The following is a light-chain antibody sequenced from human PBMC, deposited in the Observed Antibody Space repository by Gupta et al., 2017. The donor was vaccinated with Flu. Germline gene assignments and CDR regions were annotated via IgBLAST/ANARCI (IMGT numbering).Light chain of an antibody. V-gene: IGLV1-51*01. Sequence: QSALTQPPSVSAAPGQKVTISCSGSSSTIGSNYVSWYQQLPGTVPTLRILANNKRPSGIPDRFSFSNSGTYATPALTGVQPGDEGEDDCSSWASRMNTGVVFGGGTKLTVL. CDR3: SSWASRMNTGVV. J-gene: IGLJ2*01. CDR1: SSTIGSNY. CDR2: ANN.